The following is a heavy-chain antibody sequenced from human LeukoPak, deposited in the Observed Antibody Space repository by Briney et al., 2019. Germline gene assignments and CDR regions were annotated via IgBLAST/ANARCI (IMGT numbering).Heavy chain of an antibody. J-gene: IGHJ4*02. V-gene: IGHV3-30*04. CDR1: GFTFSSYA. CDR3: ASLRVGATRQDY. CDR2: ISYDGSNK. Sequence: GRSLRLSCAASGFTFSSYAMHWVRQAPGKGLEWVAVISYDGSNKYYADSVKGRFTISRDNSKNTLYLQVNSLRAEDTAVYYCASLRVGATRQDYWGQGTLVTVSS. D-gene: IGHD1-26*01.